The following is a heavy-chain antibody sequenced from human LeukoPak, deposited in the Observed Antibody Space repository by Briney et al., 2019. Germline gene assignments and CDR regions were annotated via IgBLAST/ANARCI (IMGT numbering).Heavy chain of an antibody. CDR2: ISAYNGNT. Sequence: ASVKVSCKASGYTFTSYGISWVRQAPGQGLEWMGWISAYNGNTNYAQKLQGRVTMTTDTSTSTAYMELRSLRSDDTAVYYCARDRGPLQYDILTGYTDYYFDYWGQGTLVTVSS. D-gene: IGHD3-9*01. CDR3: ARDRGPLQYDILTGYTDYYFDY. V-gene: IGHV1-18*01. CDR1: GYTFTSYG. J-gene: IGHJ4*02.